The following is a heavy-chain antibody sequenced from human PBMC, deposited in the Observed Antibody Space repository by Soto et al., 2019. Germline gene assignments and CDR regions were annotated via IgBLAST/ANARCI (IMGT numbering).Heavy chain of an antibody. Sequence: GGSLRLSCAASGFTFSSYSLNWVRQAPGKGLEWVSYITRDSTTIYYADSVRGRFTISRDNAKDSLYLQMNGLRDEDTAVYYCARDTAFAFDYWGQGTLVTVSS. J-gene: IGHJ4*02. V-gene: IGHV3-48*02. CDR2: ITRDSTTI. CDR3: ARDTAFAFDY. D-gene: IGHD3-16*01. CDR1: GFTFSSYS.